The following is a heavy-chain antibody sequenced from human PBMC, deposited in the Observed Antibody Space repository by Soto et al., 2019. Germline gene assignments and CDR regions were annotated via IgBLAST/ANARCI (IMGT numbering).Heavy chain of an antibody. D-gene: IGHD2-2*01. J-gene: IGHJ5*02. Sequence: ASVKVSCKVSGYTLTELSMHWVRQAPGKGLEWMGGFDPEDGETIYAQKFQGRVTMTEDTSTDTAYMELSSLGSEDTAVYYCATGYCSSTSCQVTWFDPWGQGTLVTVSS. CDR3: ATGYCSSTSCQVTWFDP. CDR2: FDPEDGET. V-gene: IGHV1-24*01. CDR1: GYTLTELS.